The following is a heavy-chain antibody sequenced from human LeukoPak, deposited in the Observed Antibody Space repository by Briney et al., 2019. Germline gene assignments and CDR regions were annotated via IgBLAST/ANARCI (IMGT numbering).Heavy chain of an antibody. CDR3: AKVGGCSSTSCYHDAFDI. Sequence: GGSLRLSCAASGFTFSSYGVHWVRQAPGKGLEWVAVIPYDGSNKYYADSVKGRFTISRDNSKNTLYLQMNSLRAEDTAVYYCAKVGGCSSTSCYHDAFDIWGQGTMVTVSS. CDR2: IPYDGSNK. V-gene: IGHV3-30*18. CDR1: GFTFSSYG. D-gene: IGHD2-2*01. J-gene: IGHJ3*02.